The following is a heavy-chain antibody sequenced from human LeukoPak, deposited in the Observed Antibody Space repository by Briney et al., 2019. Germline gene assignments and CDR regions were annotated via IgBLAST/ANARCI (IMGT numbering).Heavy chain of an antibody. CDR1: GFTFSAYS. CDR3: ARSRTTVTKDALDY. D-gene: IGHD4-17*01. V-gene: IGHV3-21*01. CDR2: ISSSGTYI. Sequence: PGGSLRLSCAASGFTFSAYSINWVRQAPGRGLEWVSSISSSGTYIYYADSVKGRFTISRDNAKNSLSLQMNSLRAEDTAVYYCARSRTTVTKDALDYWGQGTLVTVSS. J-gene: IGHJ4*02.